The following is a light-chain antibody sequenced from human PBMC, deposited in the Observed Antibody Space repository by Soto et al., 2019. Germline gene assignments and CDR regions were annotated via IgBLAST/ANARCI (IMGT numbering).Light chain of an antibody. CDR2: GAS. CDR3: QQYGNSPRT. J-gene: IGKJ1*01. Sequence: EIVLTQSPGTLSLSPGERATLSRRVSQSVSSTYLAWYQQKPGQAPRLLIYGASSRATGIPDRFSGSGSGTDFTLTTSRLETEDFAVYYCQQYGNSPRTFGQGTKVEI. CDR1: QSVSSTY. V-gene: IGKV3-20*01.